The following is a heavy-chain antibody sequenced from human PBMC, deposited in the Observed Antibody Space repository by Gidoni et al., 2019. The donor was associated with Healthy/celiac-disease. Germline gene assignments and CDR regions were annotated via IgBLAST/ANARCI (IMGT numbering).Heavy chain of an antibody. CDR2: ISGSGGST. Sequence: EVQLLESGGGLVQPGGSLRLSGAASGFTFSSYAMSGVRQAPGKGLEWVSAISGSGGSTYYADSVKGRFTISRDNSKNTLYLQMNSLRAGDTAVFYCAKDFRSGYSSSWYPYYFDYWGQGTLVTVSS. J-gene: IGHJ4*02. CDR3: AKDFRSGYSSSWYPYYFDY. V-gene: IGHV3-23*01. D-gene: IGHD6-13*01. CDR1: GFTFSSYA.